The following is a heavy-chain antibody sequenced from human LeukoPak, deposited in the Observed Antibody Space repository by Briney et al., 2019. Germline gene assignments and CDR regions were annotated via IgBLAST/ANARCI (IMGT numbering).Heavy chain of an antibody. Sequence: SETLSLTCAVYGGSFSGYYWSWIRQPPGKGLEWIGEINHSGSTNYSPSLKSRVTISVDTSKNQFSLKLSSVTAADTAVYYCAREGPTVTTWYFDLWGRGTLVTVSS. V-gene: IGHV4-34*01. CDR3: AREGPTVTTWYFDL. D-gene: IGHD4-11*01. J-gene: IGHJ2*01. CDR2: INHSGST. CDR1: GGSFSGYY.